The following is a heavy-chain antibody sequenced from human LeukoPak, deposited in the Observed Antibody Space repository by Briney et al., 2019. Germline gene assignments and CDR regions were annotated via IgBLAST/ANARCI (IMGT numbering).Heavy chain of an antibody. Sequence: SETLSLTCTVSGGSISPYFWSWMRQTPGKGLEWIGYISYTGSTNYNPALKSRVTISVDTSKNQFSLRLTSVTAADTAVYYCARDDYRGVTNFDPWGQGTLVTVSS. V-gene: IGHV4-59*01. J-gene: IGHJ5*02. CDR1: GGSISPYF. D-gene: IGHD3-10*01. CDR3: ARDDYRGVTNFDP. CDR2: ISYTGST.